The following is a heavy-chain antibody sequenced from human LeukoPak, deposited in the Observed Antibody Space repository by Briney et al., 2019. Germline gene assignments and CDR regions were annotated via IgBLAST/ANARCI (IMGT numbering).Heavy chain of an antibody. Sequence: GGSLRLSCAASGFTFSSYSMNWVRQAPGKGLEWVSYISSSSSTIYYADSVKGRFTTSRDNAKNSLYLQMNSLRAEDTAVYYCARLYSNYAFDFWGQGTLVTVSS. V-gene: IGHV3-48*01. J-gene: IGHJ4*02. D-gene: IGHD4-11*01. CDR3: ARLYSNYAFDF. CDR2: ISSSSSTI. CDR1: GFTFSSYS.